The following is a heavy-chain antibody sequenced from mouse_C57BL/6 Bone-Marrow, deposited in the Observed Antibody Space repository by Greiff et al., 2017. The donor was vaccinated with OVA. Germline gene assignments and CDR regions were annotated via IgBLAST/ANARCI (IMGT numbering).Heavy chain of an antibody. D-gene: IGHD1-1*01. CDR2: IWSGGST. J-gene: IGHJ3*01. Sequence: QVQLQQSGPGLVQPSQSLSITCTVSGFSLTSYGVHWVRQSPGKGLEWLGVIWSGGSTDYNAAFISRLSISKDNSKSQVFFKMNSLQADDTAIYYCARNPLGSSAWFAYWGKGTLVTVSA. V-gene: IGHV2-2*01. CDR1: GFSLTSYG. CDR3: ARNPLGSSAWFAY.